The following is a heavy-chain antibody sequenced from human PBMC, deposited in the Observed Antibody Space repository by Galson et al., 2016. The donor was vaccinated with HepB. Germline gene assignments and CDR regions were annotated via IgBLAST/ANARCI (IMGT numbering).Heavy chain of an antibody. J-gene: IGHJ4*02. CDR1: DDSVTSGKYY. V-gene: IGHV4-61*01. D-gene: IGHD2/OR15-2a*01. Sequence: ETLSLAFTVSDDSVTSGKYYWTWLRQPPGKALEWIAYISYSGNHNSNPSLKSRVTLSIDRSKSQFSLRLSSVTAADTARYYWARSSGNSVDQGIVWGQGTLVTVSS. CDR2: ISYSGNH. CDR3: ARSSGNSVDQGIV.